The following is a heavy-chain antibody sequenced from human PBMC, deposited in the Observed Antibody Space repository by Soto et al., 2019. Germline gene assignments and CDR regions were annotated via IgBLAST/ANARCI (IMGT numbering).Heavy chain of an antibody. D-gene: IGHD1-20*01. Sequence: PSETLSLTCAVYGGSFSGYYWSWIRQPPGKGLEWIGEINHSGSTNYNPSLKSRVTISVDTSKNQFSLKLSSVTAADTAVYYCARGRGYNWLRRDYYGMDVWGQGTTVTVSS. CDR1: GGSFSGYY. CDR3: ARGRGYNWLRRDYYGMDV. CDR2: INHSGST. J-gene: IGHJ6*02. V-gene: IGHV4-34*01.